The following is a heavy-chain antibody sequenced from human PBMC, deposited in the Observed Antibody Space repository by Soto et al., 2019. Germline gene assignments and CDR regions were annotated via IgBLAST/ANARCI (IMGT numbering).Heavy chain of an antibody. V-gene: IGHV3-23*02. CDR1: GLTFSSFA. Sequence: PGGSLRLSCAASGLTFSSFAMNWVRQAPGKGLEWVSTITFTGVSTYYVDSVKGRFAISTDDSKNMVYLEMNSLKTEDTGVYYCATDSYIPNAAVRIDHWGHGTLVTVSS. J-gene: IGHJ4*01. CDR2: ITFTGVST. D-gene: IGHD6-13*01. CDR3: ATDSYIPNAAVRIDH.